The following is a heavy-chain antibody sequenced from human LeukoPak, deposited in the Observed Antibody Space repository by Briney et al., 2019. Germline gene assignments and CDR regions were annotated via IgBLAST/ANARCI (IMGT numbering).Heavy chain of an antibody. CDR1: GFTFSNYG. D-gene: IGHD2-15*01. CDR3: ARVTMVAGASYNWFVV. V-gene: IGHV3-33*01. CDR2: IWSDGSNK. J-gene: IGHJ5*02. Sequence: GRSLRLSCAASGFTFSNYGMHWVRQAPGKGLEWVAVIWSDGSNKHYADSARGRFTISRDNSKNTLYLQMNSLRADDTAVYYCARVTMVAGASYNWFVVWGQGTLVTVPT.